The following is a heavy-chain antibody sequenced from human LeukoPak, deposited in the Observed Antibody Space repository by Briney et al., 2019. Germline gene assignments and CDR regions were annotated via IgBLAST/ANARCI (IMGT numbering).Heavy chain of an antibody. J-gene: IGHJ3*02. CDR2: ISYDGSNK. CDR3: ARDLETDISDAFDI. CDR1: GFTFSSYT. V-gene: IGHV3-30-3*01. Sequence: GRSLRLSCAASGFTFSSYTMNWVRQAPGKGLEWVAVISYDGSNKYNADSVKGRFTISRDNSKNTLDLQMNSLRAEDTAVYYCARDLETDISDAFDIWGQGTVVTVSS. D-gene: IGHD3-9*01.